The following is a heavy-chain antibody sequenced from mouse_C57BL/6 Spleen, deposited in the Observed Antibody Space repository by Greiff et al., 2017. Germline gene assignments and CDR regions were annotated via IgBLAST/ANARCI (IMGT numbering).Heavy chain of an antibody. J-gene: IGHJ4*01. V-gene: IGHV3-1*01. Sequence: EVQVVESGPGMVKPSQSLSLTCTVTGYSITSGYDWHWIRHFPGNKLEWMGYISYSGSTNYNPSLKSRISITHDTSKNHFFLKLNSVTTEDTATYYCARDDYDGAMDYWGQGTSVTVSS. CDR1: GYSITSGYD. CDR2: ISYSGST. D-gene: IGHD2-4*01. CDR3: ARDDYDGAMDY.